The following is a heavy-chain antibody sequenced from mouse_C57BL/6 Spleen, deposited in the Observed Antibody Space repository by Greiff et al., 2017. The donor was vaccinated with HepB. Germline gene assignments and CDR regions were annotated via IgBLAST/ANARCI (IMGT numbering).Heavy chain of an antibody. J-gene: IGHJ1*03. CDR1: GYTFTDYE. CDR3: TRYNYGSSYVGWYFDV. CDR2: IDPETGGT. D-gene: IGHD1-1*01. V-gene: IGHV1-15*01. Sequence: VQLQQSGAELVRPGASVTLSCKASGYTFTDYEMHWVKQTPVHGLEWIGAIDPETGGTAYNQKFKGKAILTADKSSSTAYMELRSLTSEDSAVYYCTRYNYGSSYVGWYFDVWGTGTTVTVSS.